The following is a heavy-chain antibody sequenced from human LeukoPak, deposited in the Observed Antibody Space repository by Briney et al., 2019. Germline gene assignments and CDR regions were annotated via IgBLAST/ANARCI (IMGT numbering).Heavy chain of an antibody. J-gene: IGHJ6*04. Sequence: GGSLRLSCAASGFTFSSYSMNWVRQAPGKGLEWVSSISSSSSYIYYADSVKGRFTISRDNAKNTLYLQVNSLRAEDTAVYYCAELGITMIGGVWGKGTTVTISS. CDR1: GFTFSSYS. CDR2: ISSSSSYI. CDR3: AELGITMIGGV. D-gene: IGHD3-10*02. V-gene: IGHV3-21*01.